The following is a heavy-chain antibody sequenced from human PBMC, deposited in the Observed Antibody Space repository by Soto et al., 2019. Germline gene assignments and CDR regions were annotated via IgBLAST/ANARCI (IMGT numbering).Heavy chain of an antibody. V-gene: IGHV3-30-3*01. CDR2: ISYDGSNK. J-gene: IGHJ4*02. Sequence: GGSLRLSCAASGFTFSFYAMHWVRQAPGKGLEWVAVISYDGSNKYYTDSVKGRFTISRDNSKNTLYLQMNSLRAEDTAMYYCTRDRHPGSSSGRLDYWGQGTLVTVS. CDR3: TRDRHPGSSSGRLDY. CDR1: GFTFSFYA. D-gene: IGHD6-19*01.